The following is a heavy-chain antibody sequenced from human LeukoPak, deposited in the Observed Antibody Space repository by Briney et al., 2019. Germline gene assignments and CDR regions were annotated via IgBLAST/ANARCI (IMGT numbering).Heavy chain of an antibody. CDR1: SGSISNYY. J-gene: IGHJ4*02. D-gene: IGHD3-10*01. Sequence: SETLSLTCTVSSGSISNYYWSWIRQPPGKELEWIGYIYYSGNTNYDPSLQSRVTISVDTSKNQFSLSLSSVTAADTAVYYCARDQTYSGSGIYTYFDYWGQGILVTVSS. CDR3: ARDQTYSGSGIYTYFDY. CDR2: IYYSGNT. V-gene: IGHV4-59*12.